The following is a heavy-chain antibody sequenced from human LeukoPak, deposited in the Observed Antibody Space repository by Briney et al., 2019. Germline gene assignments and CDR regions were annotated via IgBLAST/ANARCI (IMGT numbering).Heavy chain of an antibody. V-gene: IGHV4-34*01. CDR1: GGSFSGNY. Sequence: SETLSLTCAVYGGSFSGNYWSWIRQPPGKGLEWIGEINHSGSTNYNPSLKSRVTISVDTSKNQFSLKLSSVTAADTAVYYCARRRIQLWPVGWYFDLWGRGTLVTVAS. CDR3: ARRRIQLWPVGWYFDL. D-gene: IGHD5-18*01. CDR2: INHSGST. J-gene: IGHJ2*01.